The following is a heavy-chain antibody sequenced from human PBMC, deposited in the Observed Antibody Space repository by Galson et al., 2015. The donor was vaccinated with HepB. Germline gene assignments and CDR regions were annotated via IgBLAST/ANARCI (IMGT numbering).Heavy chain of an antibody. CDR1: GYTFTSYA. D-gene: IGHD3-22*01. CDR2: ISAYNGNT. V-gene: IGHV1-18*01. Sequence: SVKVSCKASGYTFTSYAISWVRQAPGQGLEWLGWISAYNGNTNYAQKLQGRVTMTTDTSTSTAYMELRSLRSDDTAVYCCARDTLYYYDSSGYYYWGQGTLVTVSS. J-gene: IGHJ4*02. CDR3: ARDTLYYYDSSGYYY.